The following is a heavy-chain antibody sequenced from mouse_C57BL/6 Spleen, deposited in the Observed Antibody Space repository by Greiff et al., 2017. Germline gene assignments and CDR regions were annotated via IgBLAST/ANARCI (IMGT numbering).Heavy chain of an antibody. CDR1: GYAFSSYW. J-gene: IGHJ2*01. D-gene: IGHD2-5*01. CDR2: IYPGDGDT. Sequence: QVQLQQSGAELVKPGASVKISCKASGYAFSSYWMNWVKQRPGKGLEWIGQIYPGDGDTNYNGKFKGKATLTADKSSSTAYMQLSSLTSEDSAVYFCARSPLYYSNFDYWGQGTTLTVSS. CDR3: ARSPLYYSNFDY. V-gene: IGHV1-80*01.